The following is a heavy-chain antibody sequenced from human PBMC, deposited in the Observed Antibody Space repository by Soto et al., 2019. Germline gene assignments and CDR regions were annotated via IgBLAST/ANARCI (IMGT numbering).Heavy chain of an antibody. Sequence: QVQLQQWGAGLLKPSETLSLTCAVYGGSFSGYYWSWIRQPPGKGLEWIGEINHSGSTNYNPSLKSRVTISVDTSKNQVSLKLSSVTAADTAVYYCARVGARAFDYWGQGTLVTVSS. D-gene: IGHD1-26*01. CDR2: INHSGST. CDR3: ARVGARAFDY. CDR1: GGSFSGYY. V-gene: IGHV4-34*01. J-gene: IGHJ4*02.